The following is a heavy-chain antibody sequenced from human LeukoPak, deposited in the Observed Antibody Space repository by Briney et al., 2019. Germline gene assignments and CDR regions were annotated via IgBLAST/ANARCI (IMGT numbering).Heavy chain of an antibody. Sequence: GGSLRLSCEASGFSFPYGMSWVRQAPGKGLEWVSGITNSGENTYYADSVKGRFTISRDNSKNTLYLQLNSLRAEDTAVYYCAKDKLGASFGYWGQGTLVTVSS. V-gene: IGHV3-23*01. CDR1: GFSFPYG. D-gene: IGHD1-26*01. CDR2: ITNSGENT. J-gene: IGHJ4*02. CDR3: AKDKLGASFGY.